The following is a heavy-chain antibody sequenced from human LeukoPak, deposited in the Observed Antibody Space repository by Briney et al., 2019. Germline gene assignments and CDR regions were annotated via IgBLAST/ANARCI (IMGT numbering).Heavy chain of an antibody. V-gene: IGHV1-2*04. D-gene: IGHD3-10*01. J-gene: IGHJ4*02. CDR1: GYTFTGYY. Sequence: GASVKVSCKAAGYTFTGYYMHWVRQAPGQGLGWVGWINPNSGGTNYAQKFQGWVTMTRDTSISTAYMELSRLRSDDTAVYYCARSDGYGSGSPKDYWGQGTLVTVSS. CDR3: ARSDGYGSGSPKDY. CDR2: INPNSGGT.